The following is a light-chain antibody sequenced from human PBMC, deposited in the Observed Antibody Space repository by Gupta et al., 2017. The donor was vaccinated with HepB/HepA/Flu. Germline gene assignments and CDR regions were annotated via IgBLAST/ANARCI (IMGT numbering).Light chain of an antibody. J-gene: IGLJ3*02. V-gene: IGLV1-47*01. CDR3: AAWDNNLSAWV. CDR2: MND. CDR1: SSNIGTNY. Sequence: QSVLPQPHSASGTPGQRVTISCSGSSSNIGTNYVYWYHHFPGTAPQFLMYMNDHRPSGVPARFSGSKSGTSASLAISGLRAEDEADYYCAAWDNNLSAWVFGGGTKLTVL.